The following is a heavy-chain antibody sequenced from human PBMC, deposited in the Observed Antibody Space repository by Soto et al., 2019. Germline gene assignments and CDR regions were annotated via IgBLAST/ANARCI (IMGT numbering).Heavy chain of an antibody. D-gene: IGHD6-19*01. CDR1: GFTFSNYA. CDR3: AKAMVASTVADFFEY. Sequence: EVQLVESGGGLVQPGGSLRLSCTASGFTFSNYAMTWVRQAPGKGLEWVSTITGSGGGTYYADSVKGQFTISRDNTKNTMYLQMPKLRADDTAVYYCAKAMVASTVADFFEYWGQGTLVTGSS. V-gene: IGHV3-23*04. CDR2: ITGSGGGT. J-gene: IGHJ4*02.